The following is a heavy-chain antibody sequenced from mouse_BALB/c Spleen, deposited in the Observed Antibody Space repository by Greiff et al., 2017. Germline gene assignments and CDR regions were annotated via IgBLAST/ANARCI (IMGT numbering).Heavy chain of an antibody. J-gene: IGHJ3*01. CDR3: ARGDDGFAY. Sequence: QVQLQQSAAELARPGASVKMSCKASGYTFTSYTMHWVKQRPGQGLEWIGYINPSSGYTEYNQKFKDKTTLTADKSSSTAYMQLSSLTSEDSAVYYCARGDDGFAYWGQGTLVTVSA. V-gene: IGHV1-4*02. D-gene: IGHD3-3*01. CDR2: INPSSGYT. CDR1: GYTFTSYT.